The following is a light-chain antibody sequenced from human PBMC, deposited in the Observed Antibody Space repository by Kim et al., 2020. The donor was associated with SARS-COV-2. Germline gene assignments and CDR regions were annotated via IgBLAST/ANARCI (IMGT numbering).Light chain of an antibody. CDR2: DIT. CDR3: SSFTGGSTLV. CDR1: SSDVGGYNY. V-gene: IGLV2-14*03. Sequence: QSALTQPASVSGSPGQSITISCTGSSSDVGGYNYVSWYQQYPGIVPKLMIYDITKRPSGVSNRFSASKSGNTASLTISGLQAEDEADYYCSSFTGGSTLVFGGGTKLTVL. J-gene: IGLJ3*02.